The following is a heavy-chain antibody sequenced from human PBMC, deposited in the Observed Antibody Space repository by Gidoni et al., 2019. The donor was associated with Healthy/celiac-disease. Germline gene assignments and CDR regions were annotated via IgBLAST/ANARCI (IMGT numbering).Heavy chain of an antibody. Sequence: EVQLLESGGGLVQPGGSLSLSCAASGFTFSSYAMSWVRQAPGKGLEWVSAISGSGGSTYYADAVKGRFTISRDNSKNTLYLQMNSLRAEDTAVYYCAKAYGDYYYYGMDVWGQGTTVTVSS. CDR2: ISGSGGST. V-gene: IGHV3-23*01. CDR1: GFTFSSYA. D-gene: IGHD4-17*01. J-gene: IGHJ6*02. CDR3: AKAYGDYYYYGMDV.